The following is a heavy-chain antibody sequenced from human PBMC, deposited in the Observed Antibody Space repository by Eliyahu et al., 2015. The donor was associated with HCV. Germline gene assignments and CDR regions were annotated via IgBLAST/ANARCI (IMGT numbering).Heavy chain of an antibody. V-gene: IGHV4-31*03. CDR1: GGSINSGGYY. CDR3: ARDRVDSGLRYFDY. CDR2: IXHSATT. J-gene: IGHJ4*02. Sequence: QLQLQESGPGLVKPSQTLSLXCTXSGGSINSGGYYWSWIRQHPGKGLEWIGNIXHSATTHYNPSLKSRLTISLVTSQNQFSLRLSSVTAADTAVYYCARDRVDSGLRYFDYWGQGTLVTVSS. D-gene: IGHD2-15*01.